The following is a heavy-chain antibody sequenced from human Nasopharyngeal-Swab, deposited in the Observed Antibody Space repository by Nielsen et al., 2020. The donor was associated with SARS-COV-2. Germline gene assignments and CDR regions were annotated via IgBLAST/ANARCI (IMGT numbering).Heavy chain of an antibody. D-gene: IGHD5-12*01. CDR3: VRPEGVATSFKYYFQYGMDV. CDR1: GYSCTSYW. J-gene: IGHJ6*02. Sequence: GESLKISCKGSGYSCTSYWIAWVRQMPGKGLEWMGIIYPRDSDTRYSPSFQGQVTISADKSISTAYLQWSSLKASDTAMYYCVRPEGVATSFKYYFQYGMDVWGQGTMVTVPS. CDR2: IYPRDSDT. V-gene: IGHV5-51*01.